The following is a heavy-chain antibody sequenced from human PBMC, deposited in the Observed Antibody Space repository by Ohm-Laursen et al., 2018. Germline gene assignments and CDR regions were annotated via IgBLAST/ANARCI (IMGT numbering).Heavy chain of an antibody. Sequence: SETLSLTCTVSGGSVSSGSYYWSWVRQPPGKGLEWIGYIYNYNPSLKSRVIISVDMSKNQFSLKLSSVTAADTAVYYCARHETRSGGSYSHFDYWGQGTLVTVSS. CDR2: IY. J-gene: IGHJ4*02. CDR1: GGSVSSGSYY. CDR3: ARHETRSGGSYSHFDY. D-gene: IGHD1-26*01. V-gene: IGHV4-61*01.